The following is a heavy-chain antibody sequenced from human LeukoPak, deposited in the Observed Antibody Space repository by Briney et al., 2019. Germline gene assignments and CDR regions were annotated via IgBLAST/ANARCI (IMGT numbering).Heavy chain of an antibody. CDR1: GGSISSGGYS. V-gene: IGHV4-30-2*01. CDR2: IYHSGST. J-gene: IGHJ2*01. Sequence: SQTLSLTCAVSGGSISSGGYSWSWIRQPPGKGLEWIGYIYHSGSTYYNPSLKSRVTISVDRSKNQFSLKLSSVTAADTAVYYCARGFHYGDYGVYFDLWAVAPWSLSPQ. CDR3: ARGFHYGDYGVYFDL. D-gene: IGHD4-17*01.